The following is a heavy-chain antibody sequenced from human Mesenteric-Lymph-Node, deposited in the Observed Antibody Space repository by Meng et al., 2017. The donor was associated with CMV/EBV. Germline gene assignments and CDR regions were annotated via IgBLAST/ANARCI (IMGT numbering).Heavy chain of an antibody. D-gene: IGHD2-2*01. Sequence: SVKVSCKASGGTFSSYAISWVRQAPGQGLEWMGGIIPIFGTANYAQKFQGRVTITTDESTSTAYMELSSLRSEDTAVFYCARASYDSCSSTRCYFDYWGQGTLVTVSS. CDR3: ARASYDSCSSTRCYFDY. CDR1: GGTFSSYA. V-gene: IGHV1-69*05. J-gene: IGHJ4*02. CDR2: IIPIFGTA.